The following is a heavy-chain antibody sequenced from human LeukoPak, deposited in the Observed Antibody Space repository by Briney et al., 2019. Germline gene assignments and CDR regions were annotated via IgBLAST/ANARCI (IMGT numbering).Heavy chain of an antibody. D-gene: IGHD3-16*02. CDR1: GFTFSDYS. CDR3: AKVKGDYVWGSYRYYFDY. Sequence: GGSLSLSCAASGFTFSDYSMNWVRQAPGEGLECISYISSDRKTTWYADSVKGRFTISRDNSKNTLYLQMNSLRAEDTAVYYCAKVKGDYVWGSYRYYFDYWGQGTLDTVSS. J-gene: IGHJ4*02. CDR2: ISSDRKTT. V-gene: IGHV3-48*01.